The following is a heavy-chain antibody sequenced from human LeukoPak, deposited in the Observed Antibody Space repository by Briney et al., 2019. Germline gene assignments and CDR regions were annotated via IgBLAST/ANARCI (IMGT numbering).Heavy chain of an antibody. J-gene: IGHJ4*02. CDR1: GFTFSSYW. CDR2: IKQDGSEK. CDR3: ARHSSSWYIGGWSYFDY. V-gene: IGHV3-7*01. D-gene: IGHD6-13*01. Sequence: GGSLRLSCAASGFTFSSYWMSWVRQAPGKGLEWVANIKQDGSEKYYVDSVKGRFTISRDNAKNSLYLQMNSLRAEDTAVYYCARHSSSWYIGGWSYFDYWGQGTLVTVSS.